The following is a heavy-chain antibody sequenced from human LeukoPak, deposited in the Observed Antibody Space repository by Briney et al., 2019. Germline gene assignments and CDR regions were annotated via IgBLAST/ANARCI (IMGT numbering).Heavy chain of an antibody. J-gene: IGHJ4*02. V-gene: IGHV3-21*01. CDR1: GFTFSSYS. CDR3: ARLRPMTTVTTLAVFDY. Sequence: PGGSLRLSCAASGFTFSSYSMNWVRQAPGKGLDWVSSISSSSSYIYYADSVKGRFTISRDNAKNSLYLQMNSLRAEDTAVYYCARLRPMTTVTTLAVFDYWGQGTLVTVSS. D-gene: IGHD4-11*01. CDR2: ISSSSSYI.